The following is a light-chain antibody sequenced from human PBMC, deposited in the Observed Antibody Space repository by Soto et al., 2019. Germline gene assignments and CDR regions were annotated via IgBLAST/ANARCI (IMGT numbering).Light chain of an antibody. CDR3: QLYDSSAQT. J-gene: IGKJ2*01. Sequence: DIQMTQSPSTLSASVGDGVTITCRASQNISVWLAWYQQRPGNAPKFLMHDASSLETGVPSRFSGSGSGTEFTLTIRSLQPDDSANYYSQLYDSSAQTSGQATKLESK. CDR2: DAS. V-gene: IGKV1-5*01. CDR1: QNISVW.